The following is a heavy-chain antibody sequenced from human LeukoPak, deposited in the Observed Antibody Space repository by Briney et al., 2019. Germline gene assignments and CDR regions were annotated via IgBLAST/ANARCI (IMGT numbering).Heavy chain of an antibody. CDR1: GFTFSTNE. CDR3: ARVLRYCSGGNCYSGGLGYMDV. V-gene: IGHV3-48*03. CDR2: ISPYGTTI. Sequence: GGSLRLSCAASGFTFSTNEMSWVRQAPGKGLEWVSYISPYGTTIYYADSVKGRFTISRDNAQDSLFLQMNSLRAEDTAVYYCARVLRYCSGGNCYSGGLGYMDVWGKGTTVTISS. J-gene: IGHJ6*03. D-gene: IGHD2-15*01.